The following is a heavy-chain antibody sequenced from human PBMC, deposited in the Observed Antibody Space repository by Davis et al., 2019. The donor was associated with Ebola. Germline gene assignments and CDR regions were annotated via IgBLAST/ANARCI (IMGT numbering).Heavy chain of an antibody. Sequence: PSETLSLTCTVSGGSISSHYWSWIRQPPGKGLEWIGYIYYSGSTNYNPSLKSRVTISVDTSKNQFSLKLSSVTAADTAVYYCARHDSSGYYPPTAYFDYWGQGTLVTVSS. D-gene: IGHD3-22*01. J-gene: IGHJ4*02. V-gene: IGHV4-59*08. CDR3: ARHDSSGYYPPTAYFDY. CDR1: GGSISSHY. CDR2: IYYSGST.